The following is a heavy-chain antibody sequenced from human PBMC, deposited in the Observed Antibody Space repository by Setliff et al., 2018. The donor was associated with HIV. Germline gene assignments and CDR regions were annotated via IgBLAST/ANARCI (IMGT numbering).Heavy chain of an antibody. V-gene: IGHV3-15*01. Sequence: PGGSLRLSCEASGFSVTDNYMGWVRQAPGKGREWVGRIKSKTDGGTTDYAAPVKGRFTISRDDSKNTLYLQMNSLKTEDTAVYYCIWSGSSGLYYFDHWGQGTLVTVSS. J-gene: IGHJ4*02. D-gene: IGHD3-22*01. CDR3: IWSGSSGLYYFDH. CDR1: GFSVTDNY. CDR2: IKSKTDGGTT.